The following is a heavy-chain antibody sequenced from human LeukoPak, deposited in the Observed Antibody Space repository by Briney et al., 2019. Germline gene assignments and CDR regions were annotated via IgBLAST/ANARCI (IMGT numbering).Heavy chain of an antibody. J-gene: IGHJ3*02. CDR2: ISSSSSYI. D-gene: IGHD3-22*01. V-gene: IGHV3-21*04. CDR3: ARYPNYDSSGYYLDAFDI. CDR1: GFTFSSYS. Sequence: GGSLRLSCAASGFTFSSYSMNWVRQAPGKGLEWVSSISSSSSYIYYADSVRGRFTISRDNSKNTLYLQMNSLRAEDTAVYYCARYPNYDSSGYYLDAFDIWGQGTMVTVSS.